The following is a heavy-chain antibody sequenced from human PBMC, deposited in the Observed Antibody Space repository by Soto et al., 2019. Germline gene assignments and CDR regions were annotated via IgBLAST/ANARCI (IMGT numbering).Heavy chain of an antibody. CDR3: QRDFEGGGELVGGSDH. CDR1: GYSFTRCG. V-gene: IGHV1-18*01. D-gene: IGHD6-6*01. J-gene: IGHJ4*02. CDR2: ISGNIGNT. Sequence: QVQLVQSGAEVKQTGASVRVSCKTSGYSFTRCGISWVRQAPGQGLEWMGWISGNIGNTIAAQKVQDRVTMTRDTSTNTFSMEVRSLKSIGTAGYVVQRDFEGGGELVGGSDHWGQGTLVTVSS.